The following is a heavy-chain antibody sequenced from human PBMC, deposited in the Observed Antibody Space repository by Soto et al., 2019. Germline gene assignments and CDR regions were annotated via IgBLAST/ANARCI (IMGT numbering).Heavy chain of an antibody. CDR3: ARLRKYYDSWSGPTTGDYGLDA. Sequence: GGSLRLSCAASGFAFSIYSMNLVRQSPGKGLEWVSSISSSSSYIYYADSVKGRFTISRDNAKNSLYLQMDSLRAEDTAVYYCARLRKYYDSWSGPTTGDYGLDAWGQGTTFTVSS. CDR1: GFAFSIYS. CDR2: ISSSSSYI. V-gene: IGHV3-21*01. J-gene: IGHJ6*02. D-gene: IGHD3-3*01.